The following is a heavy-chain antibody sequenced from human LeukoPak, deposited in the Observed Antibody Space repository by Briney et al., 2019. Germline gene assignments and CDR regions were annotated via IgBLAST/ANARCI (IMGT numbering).Heavy chain of an antibody. CDR3: ARGDYSNRYLNYYMDV. Sequence: GGSLRLSCAASGFTFSDYYMSWIRQAPGKGLEWISYITTSGYTIFYAASVRGRFTISRDNTANSLYLQMNSLTAGDTALYYCARGDYSNRYLNYYMDVWGKGTAVTVSS. CDR2: ITTSGYTI. D-gene: IGHD4-11*01. CDR1: GFTFSDYY. V-gene: IGHV3-11*04. J-gene: IGHJ6*03.